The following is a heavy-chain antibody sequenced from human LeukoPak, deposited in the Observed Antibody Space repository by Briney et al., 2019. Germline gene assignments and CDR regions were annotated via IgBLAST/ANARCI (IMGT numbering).Heavy chain of an antibody. CDR1: GYTFTSYY. CDR3: ARALLGGGSSFWFDP. V-gene: IGHV1-46*01. Sequence: ASVKVSCKASGYTFTSYYMHWVRQAPGQGLEWMGIINPSGGSTSYAQKFQGRVTMTRDTSTSTVYMELSSLRSEDTAVYYCARALLGGGSSFWFDPWGQGTLVTVSS. CDR2: INPSGGST. J-gene: IGHJ5*02. D-gene: IGHD6-6*01.